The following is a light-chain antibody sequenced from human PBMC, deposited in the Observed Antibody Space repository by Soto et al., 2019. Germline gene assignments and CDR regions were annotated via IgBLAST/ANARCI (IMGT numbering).Light chain of an antibody. CDR3: QPYNSFSGT. CDR2: DAS. CDR1: QTISSW. V-gene: IGKV1-5*01. J-gene: IGKJ1*01. Sequence: DIPMTQSPSTLSASVGDRVTITCRASQTISSWLAWYQQKPGKAPKLLIYDASSLESGVPSRFSGRGSGTQFTLTISSLQPDDFATYYCQPYNSFSGTFGPGAKVDI.